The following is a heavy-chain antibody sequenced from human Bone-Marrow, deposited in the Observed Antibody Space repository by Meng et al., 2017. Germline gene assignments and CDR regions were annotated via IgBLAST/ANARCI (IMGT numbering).Heavy chain of an antibody. CDR2: INYSGRT. V-gene: IGHV4-59*08. CDR3: ARVGGCSGGSCSHRLFDN. Sequence: QVQLQESGPGLVKPSETLSLTCTVSGGSISTYYWSWIRQSPEKGLEWIGYINYSGRTNYIPSLRSRATISVDPSKNQFSLKLNAVSAADTAVYFCARVGGCSGGSCSHRLFDNWGQGTLVTVSS. D-gene: IGHD2-15*01. CDR1: GGSISTYY. J-gene: IGHJ4*02.